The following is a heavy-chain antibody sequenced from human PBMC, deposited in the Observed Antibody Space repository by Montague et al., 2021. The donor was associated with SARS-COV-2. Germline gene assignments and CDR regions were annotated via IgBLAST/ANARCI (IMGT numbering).Heavy chain of an antibody. CDR1: GESLSSDNW. D-gene: IGHD1-26*01. CDR2: IYHTGST. J-gene: IGHJ4*02. Sequence: SETLSLTCAVYGESLSSDNWGPIGRPPAGTGVTRVGEIYHTGSTKYKPSLKSRVSMSVDKSWNQFSLRLTSVTAADTAIYYRAGKGSGRSDLAYWGQRTLVTGSS. V-gene: IGHV4-4*02. CDR3: AGKGSGRSDLAY.